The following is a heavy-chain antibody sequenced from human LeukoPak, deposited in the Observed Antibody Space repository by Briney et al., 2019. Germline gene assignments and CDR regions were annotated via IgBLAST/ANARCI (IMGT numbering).Heavy chain of an antibody. CDR1: GGSISSGGYF. Sequence: PSETLSLTCTVSGGSISSGGYFWGWIRQPPGKGLEWIGSIYYSGNTYYNPSLKSRVTISVDTSRNQFSLKLSSVTAADTAMYYCARILGSQAAAGTKGGFDYWGQGTLVTVSS. CDR3: ARILGSQAAAGTKGGFDY. D-gene: IGHD6-13*01. J-gene: IGHJ4*02. V-gene: IGHV4-39*07. CDR2: IYYSGNT.